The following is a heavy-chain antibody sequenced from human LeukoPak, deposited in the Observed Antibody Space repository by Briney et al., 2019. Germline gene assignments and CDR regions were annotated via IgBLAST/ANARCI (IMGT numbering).Heavy chain of an antibody. CDR1: GYTFTSYA. CDR3: ARDLGGGWYPFDY. CDR2: INAGNGNT. Sequence: GASVKVSCKASGYTFTSYAMHWVRQAPGQRREWMGWINAGNGNTKYSQKFQGRVTITRDTSASTAYMELSSLRSEDTAVYYCARDLGGGWYPFDYWGQGTLVTVSS. V-gene: IGHV1-3*01. D-gene: IGHD6-19*01. J-gene: IGHJ4*02.